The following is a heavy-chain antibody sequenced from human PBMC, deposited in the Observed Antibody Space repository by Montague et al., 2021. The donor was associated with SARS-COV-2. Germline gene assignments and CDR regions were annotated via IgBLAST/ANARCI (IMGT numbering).Heavy chain of an antibody. D-gene: IGHD6-13*01. CDR2: IYYSGST. J-gene: IGHJ6*02. CDR3: ARVGRQQLVRLSGMDV. CDR1: GGSISSSSYD. V-gene: IGHV4-39*07. Sequence: SETLSLTCTVSGGSISSSSYDWGRIRQPPGKGLEWIGSIYYSGSTYYNPSLKSRVTMSVDTSKNQFSLKLSSVTAADTAVYYCARVGRQQLVRLSGMDVWGQGTTVTVSS.